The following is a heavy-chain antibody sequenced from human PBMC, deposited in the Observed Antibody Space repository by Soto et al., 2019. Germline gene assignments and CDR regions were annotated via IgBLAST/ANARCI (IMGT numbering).Heavy chain of an antibody. J-gene: IGHJ4*02. CDR1: GGSISSYY. V-gene: IGHV4-59*01. CDR3: ARVRLNTVLEYYFDY. D-gene: IGHD4-4*01. CDR2: IYYSGST. Sequence: PSETLSLTCTVPGGSISSYYWSWIRQPPGKGLEWIGYIYYSGSTNYNPSLKSRVTISVDTSKNQFSLKLSSVTAADTAVYYCARVRLNTVLEYYFDYWGQGTLVTV.